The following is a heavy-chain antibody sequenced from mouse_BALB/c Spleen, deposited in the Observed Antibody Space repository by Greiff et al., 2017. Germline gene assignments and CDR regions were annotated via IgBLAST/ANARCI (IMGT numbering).Heavy chain of an antibody. J-gene: IGHJ2*01. CDR3: ARDGDSSGYYFDY. Sequence: EVKLVESGGGLVKPGGSLKLSCAASGFTFSDYYMYWVRQTPEKRLEWVATISDGGSYTYYPDSVKGRFTISRDNAKNNLYLQMSSLKSEDTAMYYCARDGDSSGYYFDYWGQGTTLTVSS. V-gene: IGHV5-4*02. CDR1: GFTFSDYY. D-gene: IGHD3-2*01. CDR2: ISDGGSYT.